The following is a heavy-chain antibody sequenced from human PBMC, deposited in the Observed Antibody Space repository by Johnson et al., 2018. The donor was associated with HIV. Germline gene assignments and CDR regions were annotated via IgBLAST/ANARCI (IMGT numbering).Heavy chain of an antibody. CDR1: GFTFSSYW. V-gene: IGHV3-7*03. J-gene: IGHJ3*02. CDR2: IKQDGSEK. Sequence: VQLVESGGGLVQPGGSLRLSCAASGFTFSSYWMSWVRQAPGKGLEWVANIKQDGSEKYYVDSVKGRFTISRDNAKNSLYLQMNSLRAEDTAVYYCARLDTSRRDAFNIWGQGTMVTVSS. CDR3: ARLDTSRRDAFNI.